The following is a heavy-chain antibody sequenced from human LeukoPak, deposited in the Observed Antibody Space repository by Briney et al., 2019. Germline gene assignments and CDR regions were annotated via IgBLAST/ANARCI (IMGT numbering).Heavy chain of an antibody. CDR1: GFTFSNHV. J-gene: IGHJ4*02. CDR2: IWSDGSEK. CDR3: AREVGRSYYFDY. Sequence: GGSLRLSCAASGFTFSNHVMHWVRQAPGKGLEWVAVIWSDGSEKHYIDSVKGRFTISRDNPKNTLYLQMNSLRAEDTAVYHCAREVGRSYYFDYWGQGTLVTVSS. D-gene: IGHD1-26*01. V-gene: IGHV3-33*01.